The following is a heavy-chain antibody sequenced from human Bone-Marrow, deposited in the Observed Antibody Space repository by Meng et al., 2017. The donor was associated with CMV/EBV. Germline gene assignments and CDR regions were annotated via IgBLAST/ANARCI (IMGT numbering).Heavy chain of an antibody. J-gene: IGHJ6*02. V-gene: IGHV1-69*05. D-gene: IGHD3-16*01. CDR1: GGTFSSYA. Sequence: SVKVSCKASGGTFSSYAISWVRQAPGQGLEWMGGIIPIFGTANYAQKFQGRVTITTDESTSTAYMELSSQRSEDTAVYYCARACRGYDGINDGHDYGMDVWGQGTTVTVSS. CDR3: ARACRGYDGINDGHDYGMDV. CDR2: IIPIFGTA.